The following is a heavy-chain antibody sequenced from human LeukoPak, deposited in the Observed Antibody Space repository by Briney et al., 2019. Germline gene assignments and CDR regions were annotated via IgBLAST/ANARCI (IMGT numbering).Heavy chain of an antibody. J-gene: IGHJ4*02. CDR2: IIPILGIA. CDR1: GGTFSSYA. Sequence: SVKVSCKASGGTFSSYAISWVRQAPGQGLEWMGRIIPILGIANYAQKFQGRVTITADKSTSTAYMELSSLRSEDTAVYYCARDHRGSSGRYYNGMTDYWGQGTLVTVSS. D-gene: IGHD3-10*01. V-gene: IGHV1-69*04. CDR3: ARDHRGSSGRYYNGMTDY.